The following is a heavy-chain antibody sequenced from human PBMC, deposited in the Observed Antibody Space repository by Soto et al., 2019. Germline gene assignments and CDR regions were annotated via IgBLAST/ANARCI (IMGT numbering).Heavy chain of an antibody. CDR3: ARHGITIVRGVIITAGWFDP. J-gene: IGHJ5*02. D-gene: IGHD3-10*01. CDR1: GGSFSGYY. V-gene: IGHV4-34*01. CDR2: INHSGST. Sequence: SETLSLTCAVYGGSFSGYYWSWIRQPPGKGLEWIGEINHSGSTNYNPSLKSRVTISVDTSKNQFSLKLSSVTAADTAVYYCARHGITIVRGVIITAGWFDPWGQGTLVPVSS.